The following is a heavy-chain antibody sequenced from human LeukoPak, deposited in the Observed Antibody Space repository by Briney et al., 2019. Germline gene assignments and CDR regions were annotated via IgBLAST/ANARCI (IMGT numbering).Heavy chain of an antibody. CDR1: GGSISSSSYY. Sequence: SETLSLTCTVSGGSISSSSYYWGWSRQPPGKGVDWIGSIYYSGSTYYNPSLKSRVTISVDTSKNQFSLKLSSVTAADTAVYYCARIYCSSTSCHVGYWGQGTLVTVSS. J-gene: IGHJ4*02. D-gene: IGHD2-2*01. CDR2: IYYSGST. CDR3: ARIYCSSTSCHVGY. V-gene: IGHV4-39*01.